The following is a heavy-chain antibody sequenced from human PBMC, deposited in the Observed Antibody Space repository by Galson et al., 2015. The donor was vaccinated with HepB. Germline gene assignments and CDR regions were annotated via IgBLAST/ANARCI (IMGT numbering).Heavy chain of an antibody. CDR2: TYFRSKWRI. CDR1: GDSVTSNSAV. Sequence: CAISGDSVTSNSAVWNWIRQSPSRGLEWLGRTYFRSKWRIDYAMSVKSRITISADTSDNQFSLLLRSVTPEDTAVYYCARGSVETPGYYYYYMDVWGKGTTVTVSS. CDR3: ARGSVETPGYYYYYMDV. J-gene: IGHJ6*03. V-gene: IGHV6-1*01.